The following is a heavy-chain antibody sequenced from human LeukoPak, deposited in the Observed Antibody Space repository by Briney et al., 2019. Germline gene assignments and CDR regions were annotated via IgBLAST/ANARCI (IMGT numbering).Heavy chain of an antibody. V-gene: IGHV1-69*13. Sequence: RASVKVSCTASGGTFSSYAISWVRQAPGQGLEWMGGIIPIFGTANYAQKFQGRVTITADESTSTAYMELSSLRSEDTAVYYCARERAYSSSNSYGMDVWGKGTTVTVSS. D-gene: IGHD6-13*01. CDR2: IIPIFGTA. CDR3: ARERAYSSSNSYGMDV. CDR1: GGTFSSYA. J-gene: IGHJ6*04.